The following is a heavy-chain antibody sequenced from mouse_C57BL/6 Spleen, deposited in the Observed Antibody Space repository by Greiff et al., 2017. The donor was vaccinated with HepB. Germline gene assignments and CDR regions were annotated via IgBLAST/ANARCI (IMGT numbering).Heavy chain of an antibody. D-gene: IGHD1-1*01. CDR2: IHPNSGST. CDR3: ARGGSSPRYFDV. J-gene: IGHJ1*03. CDR1: GYTFTSYW. V-gene: IGHV1-64*01. Sequence: VQLQQPGAELVKPGASVKLSCKASGYTFTSYWMHWVKQRPGQGLEWIGMIHPNSGSTNYNEKFKSKATLTVDKSSSTAYMQLSSLTSEDSAVYYCARGGSSPRYFDVWGTGTTVTVSS.